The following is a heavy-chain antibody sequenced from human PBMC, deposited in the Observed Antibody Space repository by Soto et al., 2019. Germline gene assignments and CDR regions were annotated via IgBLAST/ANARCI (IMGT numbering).Heavy chain of an antibody. V-gene: IGHV3-30*03. CDR2: TTYDGGIK. J-gene: IGHJ6*02. Sequence: PGGSLSLSCAASGFSFSRYGMEWVRLAPGKGLEWVAATTYDGGIKLYVDSVKGRFTISRDNSKNTLYLQMNSLRVEDTATYYCAGALENPYFYYGLNVWGQGTTVTVSS. CDR1: GFSFSRYG. CDR3: AGALENPYFYYGLNV. D-gene: IGHD1-1*01.